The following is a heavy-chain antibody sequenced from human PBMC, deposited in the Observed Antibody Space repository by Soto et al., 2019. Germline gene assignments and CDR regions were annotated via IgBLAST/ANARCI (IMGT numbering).Heavy chain of an antibody. D-gene: IGHD1-26*01. J-gene: IGHJ3*02. CDR3: AKDLLVSGSHFDI. Sequence: PGGSLRLSCAGSGFTFSRYGMVWVRQAAGKGLEWVSIISGSGANTYYADSVKGRFTISRDNSKNTLYLQMNSLRAQDTAVYYCAKDLLVSGSHFDIWGQGTTVTVSS. CDR2: ISGSGANT. CDR1: GFTFSRYG. V-gene: IGHV3-23*01.